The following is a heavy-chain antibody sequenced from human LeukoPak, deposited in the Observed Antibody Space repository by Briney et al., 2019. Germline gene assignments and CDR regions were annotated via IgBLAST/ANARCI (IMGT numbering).Heavy chain of an antibody. CDR2: ISYDGSNK. V-gene: IGHV3-30*18. D-gene: IGHD6-6*01. CDR1: GFTFSSYG. J-gene: IGHJ4*02. Sequence: PGRSLRLSCAASGFTFSSYGMHWVRQAPGKGLEWVAVISYDGSNKYYADSVKGRFTISRDNSKNTLYLQMNSLRAEDTAVYYCAKLVEYSSSSSYRGQGTLVTVSS. CDR3: AKLVEYSSSSSY.